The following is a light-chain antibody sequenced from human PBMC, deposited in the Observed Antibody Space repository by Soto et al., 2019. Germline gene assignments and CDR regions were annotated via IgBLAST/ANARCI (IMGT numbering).Light chain of an antibody. Sequence: DIQMTQSPSSLSASVGDRVTITCKASQDISNYLNWYQQKPGKAPTLLIYDASNLETGVPSRFSGSGSGTDFTFTISSLQPEDIATYYCQQYDNLPYTFGQGTKLEIK. CDR3: QQYDNLPYT. CDR1: QDISNY. CDR2: DAS. J-gene: IGKJ2*01. V-gene: IGKV1-33*01.